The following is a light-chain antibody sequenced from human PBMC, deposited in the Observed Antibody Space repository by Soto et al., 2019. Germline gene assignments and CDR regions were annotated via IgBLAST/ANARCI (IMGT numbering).Light chain of an antibody. V-gene: IGKV1-39*01. Sequence: DIQMTQSPPSLSASVGDRVTITCRASQSISNYLNWYQQKPGKAPKLLIYAASSLQSGVPSRFSGSGSGTDFTLTISSLQPEDFATYYCQQNYFNTLTFGGGTKVDIK. CDR1: QSISNY. J-gene: IGKJ4*01. CDR3: QQNYFNTLT. CDR2: AAS.